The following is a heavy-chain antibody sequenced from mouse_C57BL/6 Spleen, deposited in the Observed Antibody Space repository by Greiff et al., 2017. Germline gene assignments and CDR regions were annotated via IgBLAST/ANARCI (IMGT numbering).Heavy chain of an antibody. V-gene: IGHV10-1*01. Sequence: DVKLVESGGGLVQPEGSLKLSCAASGFSFNTYAMNWVRQAPGKGLEWVARIRSKSNNYATNYAGSVKDRFTSSRDDSESLLYLQMNNLKTEDTAMYYCVRRDDLDYWGQGTTLTVSS. CDR1: GFSFNTYA. J-gene: IGHJ2*01. CDR2: IRSKSNNYAT. CDR3: VRRDDLDY.